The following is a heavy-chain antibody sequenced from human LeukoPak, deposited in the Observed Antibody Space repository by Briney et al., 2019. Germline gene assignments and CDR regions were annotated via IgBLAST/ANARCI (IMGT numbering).Heavy chain of an antibody. D-gene: IGHD2-15*01. CDR2: ITSGGSYI. CDR1: GFTFSSYN. J-gene: IGHJ6*02. Sequence: GGSLRLSCAASGFTFSSYNMNWVRQAPGKGLEWVSSITSGGSYIYYPDSVKGRFTISRDDAKNSLYLQMNSLRAEDTAVHHCARETSYCSGGSCYYGMDVWGQGTTVTVSS. V-gene: IGHV3-21*01. CDR3: ARETSYCSGGSCYYGMDV.